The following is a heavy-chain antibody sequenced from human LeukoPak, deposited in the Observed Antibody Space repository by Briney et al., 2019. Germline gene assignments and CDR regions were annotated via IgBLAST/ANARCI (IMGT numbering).Heavy chain of an antibody. CDR1: GYPXTSYY. Sequence: GASVKVSCKASGYPXTSYYINWVRQAPGQGLEWMGWISVYNGDTNYAQNFQGRVTMTTDTSTDTAYMELRSLRYDDTAVYYCARDGLSYTNPNNWFDPWGQGTLVTVSS. CDR2: ISVYNGDT. J-gene: IGHJ5*02. CDR3: ARDGLSYTNPNNWFDP. D-gene: IGHD2-2*02. V-gene: IGHV1-18*01.